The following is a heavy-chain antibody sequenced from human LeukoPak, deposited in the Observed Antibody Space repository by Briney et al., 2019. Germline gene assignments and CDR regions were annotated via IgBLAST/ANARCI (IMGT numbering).Heavy chain of an antibody. CDR3: ARDPLHFYDSVGSSFDF. D-gene: IGHD3-22*01. CDR2: IYTTGST. CDR1: GGSINSYY. J-gene: IGHJ4*02. V-gene: IGHV4-4*07. Sequence: SETLSLTCTLSGGSINSYYWSWLRQPAGRGLEWIGRIYTTGSTNYNPSLTSRVTMSVDTSKNQFSLKLSSVTAADTAVYYCARDPLHFYDSVGSSFDFWGQGTLGTVSS.